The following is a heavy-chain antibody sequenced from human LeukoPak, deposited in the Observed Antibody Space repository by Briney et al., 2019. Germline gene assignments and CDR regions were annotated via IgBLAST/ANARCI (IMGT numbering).Heavy chain of an antibody. CDR2: INHSGST. CDR3: ARGISPILPSWGYLNWFVP. CDR1: GGSFSGYY. V-gene: IGHV4-34*01. D-gene: IGHD3-16*01. Sequence: SETLSLTCAVYGGSFSGYYWSWIRQPPGKGLEWIGEINHSGSTNYNPSLKSRVTISVDTSKNQFSLKLSSVTAADTAVYYCARGISPILPSWGYLNWFVPWGQGTLVTVSS. J-gene: IGHJ5*02.